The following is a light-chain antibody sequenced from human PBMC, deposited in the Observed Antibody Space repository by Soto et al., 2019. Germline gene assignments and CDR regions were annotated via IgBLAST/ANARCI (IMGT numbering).Light chain of an antibody. CDR1: QSGSSD. CDR2: GAC. V-gene: IGKV3D-15*03. Sequence: EIVMPQSPATLSVSPGEKATLSCRASQSGSSDLAWYQQIAGQPVRLLIYGACNRATGIPDRFSGSGAGTDFNPTISVVQPEDFAIYYGNPREDWPRRFGQGAKVDI. J-gene: IGKJ1*01. CDR3: NPREDWPRR.